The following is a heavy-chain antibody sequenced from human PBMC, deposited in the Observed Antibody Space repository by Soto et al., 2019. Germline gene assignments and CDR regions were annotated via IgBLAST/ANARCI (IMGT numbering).Heavy chain of an antibody. V-gene: IGHV3-30-3*01. D-gene: IGHD4-17*01. J-gene: IGHJ1*01. CDR1: GFTFSRYA. Sequence: PGGSLRLSCEGSGFTFSRYAMHWVRQAPGGGLEWVAVISRDGSSTYYGDSVKGRFTVSRDNAKNSVFLSMTSLRADDTAVFYCARSRNGAVPESINIWGQGTLVTVSS. CDR2: ISRDGSST. CDR3: ARSRNGAVPESINI.